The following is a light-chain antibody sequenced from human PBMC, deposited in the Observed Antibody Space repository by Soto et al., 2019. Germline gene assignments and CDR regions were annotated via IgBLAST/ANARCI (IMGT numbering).Light chain of an antibody. Sequence: QSALTQPASVSGSPGQSITISCTGTSSDGGGYNYVSWYQQHPGKAPKFMIYDVSSRPSGVSNRFSGSKSGNTASLTISGLQAEDEADYYCCSYTTSNTRQIVFGTGTKLTVL. J-gene: IGLJ1*01. CDR3: CSYTTSNTRQIV. CDR1: SSDGGGYNY. CDR2: DVS. V-gene: IGLV2-14*03.